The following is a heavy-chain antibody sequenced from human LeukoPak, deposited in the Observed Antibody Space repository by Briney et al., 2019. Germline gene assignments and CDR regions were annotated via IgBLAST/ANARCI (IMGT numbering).Heavy chain of an antibody. V-gene: IGHV3-30*03. D-gene: IGHD5-18*01. J-gene: IGHJ4*02. CDR3: ASIVDTAMVDAQY. CDR1: GFTFSSYG. CDR2: ISYDGSNK. Sequence: PGRSLRLSCAASGFTFSSYGMHWVRQAPGKGLEWVAVISYDGSNKYYADSVKGRFTISRDNSKNTLYLQMTSLRAEDTAVYYCASIVDTAMVDAQYWGQGTLVTVSS.